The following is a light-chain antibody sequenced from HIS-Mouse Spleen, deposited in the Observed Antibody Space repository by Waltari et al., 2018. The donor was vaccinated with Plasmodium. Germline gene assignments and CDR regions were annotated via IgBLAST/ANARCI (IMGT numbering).Light chain of an antibody. Sequence: SYELTQPPSVSVSPGQTARITCSGDALPKQYAYWYQQKPGQAPVLWIYKDSERPSGIPEPLSGSSSGTTVTLTISGVQAEDEADYYCQSADSSGTPNWVFGGGTKLTAL. CDR2: KDS. J-gene: IGLJ3*02. CDR3: QSADSSGTPNWV. V-gene: IGLV3-25*03. CDR1: ALPKQY.